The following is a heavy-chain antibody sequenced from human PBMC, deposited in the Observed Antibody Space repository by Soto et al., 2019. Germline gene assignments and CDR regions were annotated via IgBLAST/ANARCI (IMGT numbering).Heavy chain of an antibody. CDR2: MYYSGTT. Sequence: SETLSLTCTVSGGSISSYYWSWIRQPPGKGLEWIGYMYYSGTTNYNPSLNSRVTISVDTSKNQFSLKLSSVTAADTAVYYCAGGSASYSLAYCGQGTLVT. J-gene: IGHJ4*02. CDR3: AGGSASYSLAY. CDR1: GGSISSYY. V-gene: IGHV4-59*01. D-gene: IGHD1-26*01.